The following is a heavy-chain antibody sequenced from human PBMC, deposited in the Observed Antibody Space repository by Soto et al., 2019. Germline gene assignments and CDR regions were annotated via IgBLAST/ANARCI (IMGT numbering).Heavy chain of an antibody. Sequence: SETLSRTFTVSGGSISSYYWSWIGRAPGKGLEWSGRIYTSVSTNYNASLKSRVTMSVDTSKNQFSLKLSSVTAADTAVYYCAREWQWLVRIFDYWGQGTLVTVSS. CDR3: AREWQWLVRIFDY. J-gene: IGHJ4*02. D-gene: IGHD6-19*01. CDR2: IYTSVST. CDR1: GGSISSYY. V-gene: IGHV4-4*07.